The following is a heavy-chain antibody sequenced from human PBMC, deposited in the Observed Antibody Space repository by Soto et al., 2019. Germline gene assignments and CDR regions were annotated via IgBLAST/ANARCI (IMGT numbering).Heavy chain of an antibody. CDR2: ISYSGST. CDR3: ARDRWAVPRGNHDFPNFRASDGMDV. CDR1: GGSISSGDYY. J-gene: IGHJ6*02. D-gene: IGHD3-3*01. Sequence: QVQLQESGPGLVKPSQTLSLTCTVSGGSISSGDYYWSWIRQPPGKGLEWIGYISYSGSTYYNPSLKSRLTISVDTSKNQFSLKLSSVTAADTAVYYCARDRWAVPRGNHDFPNFRASDGMDVCGQGTTVTVSS. V-gene: IGHV4-30-4*01.